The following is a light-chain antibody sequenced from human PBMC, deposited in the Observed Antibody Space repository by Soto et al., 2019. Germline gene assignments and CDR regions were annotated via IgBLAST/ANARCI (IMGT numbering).Light chain of an antibody. CDR3: GSYTSTDTPFV. Sequence: QSVLAQPSSVSGSPGQSITISCTGTSTDAGGYNYVSWYQHHPGKGPKLIIYEVNNRPSGVSDRFSGSKSGNKASLTISNLEAEDESDYYCGSYTSTDTPFVFGTGTKVTVL. V-gene: IGLV2-14*01. J-gene: IGLJ1*01. CDR2: EVN. CDR1: STDAGGYNY.